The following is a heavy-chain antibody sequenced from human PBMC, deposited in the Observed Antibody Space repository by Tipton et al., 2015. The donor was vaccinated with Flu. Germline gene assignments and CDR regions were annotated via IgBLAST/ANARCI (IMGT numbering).Heavy chain of an antibody. V-gene: IGHV4-59*02. Sequence: TLSLTCTVSGGSVSPYYWNWVRQSPGKGLEWIGYIYYRGTTGYNPSLKSRVTISVDTSKNQVSLKLTSVTAADTAVYYCARDLVQDYRDQYFGMDVWGQGTTVSVYS. CDR2: IYYRGTT. D-gene: IGHD4-11*01. CDR3: ARDLVQDYRDQYFGMDV. CDR1: GGSVSPYY. J-gene: IGHJ6*02.